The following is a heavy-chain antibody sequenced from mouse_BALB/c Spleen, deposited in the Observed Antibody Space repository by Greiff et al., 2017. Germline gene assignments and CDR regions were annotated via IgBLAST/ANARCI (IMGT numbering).Heavy chain of an antibody. V-gene: IGHV5-12-2*01. CDR2: ISNGGGST. Sequence: EVMLVESGGGLVQPGGSLKLSCAASGFTFSSYTMSWVRQTPEKRLEWVAYISNGGGSTYYPDTVKGRFTISRDNAKNTLYLQMSSLKSEDTAMYYCARLYYYGSSYGYYAMDYWGQGTSVTVSS. CDR1: GFTFSSYT. J-gene: IGHJ4*01. CDR3: ARLYYYGSSYGYYAMDY. D-gene: IGHD1-1*01.